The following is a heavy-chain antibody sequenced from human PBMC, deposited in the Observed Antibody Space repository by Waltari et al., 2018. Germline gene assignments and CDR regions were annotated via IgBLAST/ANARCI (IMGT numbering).Heavy chain of an antibody. Sequence: QVQLQESGPGLVKPSQTLSLTCTVFGGSISSSDLYWGWIRQPPGKGLEWIGCISYSGNSYYNPSLKSRVAMSLDTSKNQFSLKLSSVSAADTAVYYCARLSTIFGVISHFDNWGQGTLVTVSS. CDR2: ISYSGNS. V-gene: IGHV4-30-4*08. CDR1: GGSISSSDLY. D-gene: IGHD3-3*01. CDR3: ARLSTIFGVISHFDN. J-gene: IGHJ4*02.